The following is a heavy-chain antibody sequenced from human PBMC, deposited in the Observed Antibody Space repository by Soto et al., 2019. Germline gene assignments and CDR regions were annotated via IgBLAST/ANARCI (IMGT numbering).Heavy chain of an antibody. CDR3: VKGAIAARRIDY. V-gene: IGHV3-23*01. D-gene: IGHD6-6*01. Sequence: EVQLLESGGGLVQPGGSLRLSCAASGFTFSSNAMSWVRQAPGKGLEWVSSISGNGAAIYYADSVKGRFTISRDNSKNTLYLQMNSPRAEDTAVYYCVKGAIAARRIDYWGQGTLVTVSS. CDR2: ISGNGAAI. CDR1: GFTFSSNA. J-gene: IGHJ4*02.